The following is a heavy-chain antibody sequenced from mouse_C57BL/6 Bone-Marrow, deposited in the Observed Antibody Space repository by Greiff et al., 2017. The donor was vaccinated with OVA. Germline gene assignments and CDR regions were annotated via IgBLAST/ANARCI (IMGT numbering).Heavy chain of an antibody. J-gene: IGHJ1*03. V-gene: IGHV1-50*01. CDR2: IDPSDSYT. CDR1: GYTFTSYW. Sequence: QVQLQQPGAELVKPGASVKLSCKASGYTFTSYWMQWVKQRPGQGLEWIGEIDPSDSYTNYNQKLKGKATLTVDTSSSTAYMQLSSLTSEDSAVYYCARYGISYGSSHWYFDVWGTGTTVTVSS. CDR3: ARYGISYGSSHWYFDV. D-gene: IGHD1-1*01.